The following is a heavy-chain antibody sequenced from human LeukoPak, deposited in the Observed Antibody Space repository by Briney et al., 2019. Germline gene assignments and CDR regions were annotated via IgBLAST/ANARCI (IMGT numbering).Heavy chain of an antibody. CDR1: GGTFSSYA. J-gene: IGHJ5*02. Sequence: GASVKVSCTASGGTFSSYAISWVRQAPGQGLEWMGGIIPIFGTANYAQKFQGRVTITADESTSTAYMELSSLRSEDTAVYYCARVGVYDILTGYYNWFDPWGQGTLVTVSS. D-gene: IGHD3-9*01. V-gene: IGHV1-69*13. CDR3: ARVGVYDILTGYYNWFDP. CDR2: IIPIFGTA.